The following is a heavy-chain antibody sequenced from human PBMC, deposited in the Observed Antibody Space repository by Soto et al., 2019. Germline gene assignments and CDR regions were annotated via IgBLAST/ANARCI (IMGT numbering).Heavy chain of an antibody. CDR2: INQDGNEI. CDR1: GFTFANFW. CDR3: ARAGSIGSVDC. Sequence: GGSLRLSCAASGFTFANFWLSWVRQAPGEGLEWVANINQDGNEIYYVDSVKGRFTISRENAKNSVYLQMDSLRAEDTAVYYCARAGSIGSVDCWGQGTLVTV. D-gene: IGHD6-19*01. V-gene: IGHV3-7*03. J-gene: IGHJ4*02.